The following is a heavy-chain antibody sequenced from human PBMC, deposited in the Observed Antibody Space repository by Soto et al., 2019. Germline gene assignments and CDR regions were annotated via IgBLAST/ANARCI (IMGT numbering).Heavy chain of an antibody. CDR3: ARDEGLRFLEWFHSAPNEFDP. D-gene: IGHD3-3*01. Sequence: PGEPLKISCKGSRYSFTSYWLGWVRQMPGKGLEWMGIIYPGDSDTRYSPSFQGQVTISADKSISTAYLQWSSLKASDTAMYYCARDEGLRFLEWFHSAPNEFDPFCQGDVLTVSS. CDR2: IYPGDSDT. CDR1: RYSFTSYW. J-gene: IGHJ5*02. V-gene: IGHV5-51*01.